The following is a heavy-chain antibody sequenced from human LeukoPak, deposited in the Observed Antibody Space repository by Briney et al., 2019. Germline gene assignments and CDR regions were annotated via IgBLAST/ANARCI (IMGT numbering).Heavy chain of an antibody. CDR3: AKAISPRLDYYYGMDV. CDR2: ISGGGGST. V-gene: IGHV3-23*01. D-gene: IGHD3-3*01. CDR1: GFTFSSYA. J-gene: IGHJ6*02. Sequence: PGGSLRLSCAASGFTFSSYAMSWVRQAPGKGLEWVSGISGGGGSTYYADAVKGRFTISRDNSKNTLYLQVNSLRAEDTAVYYCAKAISPRLDYYYGMDVWGQGTTVTVSS.